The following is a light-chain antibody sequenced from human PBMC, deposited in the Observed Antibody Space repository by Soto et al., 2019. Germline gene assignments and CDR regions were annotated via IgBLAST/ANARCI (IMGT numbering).Light chain of an antibody. J-gene: IGKJ3*01. CDR1: QDISNY. V-gene: IGKV1-33*01. CDR2: DAS. Sequence: DIQMTQSPSSLSTSVGDRVTITCQASQDISNYINWYQQKPGKAPKLLISDASNLEPGVPSRFRGSGSGTDFSLTISSLQPEDIATYYCQQFDNLPLTFGPGTKVDFK. CDR3: QQFDNLPLT.